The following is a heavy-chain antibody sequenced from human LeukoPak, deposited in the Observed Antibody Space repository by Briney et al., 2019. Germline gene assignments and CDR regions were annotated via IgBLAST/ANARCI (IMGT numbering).Heavy chain of an antibody. V-gene: IGHV4-34*01. CDR3: ARHRGGCSSTSCYPRSAFDI. J-gene: IGHJ3*02. Sequence: SETLSLTCAVYGGSFGGYYWSWIRQPPGKGLEWIGEINHSGSTNYNPSLKSRVTISVDTSKNQFSLKLSSVTAADTAVYYCARHRGGCSSTSCYPRSAFDIWGQGTMVTVSS. CDR1: GGSFGGYY. CDR2: INHSGST. D-gene: IGHD2-2*01.